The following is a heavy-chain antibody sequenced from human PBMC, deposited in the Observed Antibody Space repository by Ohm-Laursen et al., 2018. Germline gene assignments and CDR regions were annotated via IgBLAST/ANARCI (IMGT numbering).Heavy chain of an antibody. CDR2: INNSGGRT. CDR3: AVLELLRYYYYYDMDV. V-gene: IGHV3-23*01. D-gene: IGHD3-3*01. J-gene: IGHJ6*02. CDR1: GFTFSSYA. Sequence: GSLRLSCTASGFTFSSYAMSWVRQAPGKGLEWVSAINNSGGRTYYADSVKGRFTTSRDNSKNTLYLQMNSLRAEDTAVYFCAVLELLRYYYYYDMDVWGQGTTVTVSS.